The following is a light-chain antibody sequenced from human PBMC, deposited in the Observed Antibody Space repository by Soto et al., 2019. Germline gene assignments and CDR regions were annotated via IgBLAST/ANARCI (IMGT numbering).Light chain of an antibody. V-gene: IGLV2-14*01. CDR1: SSDVGGYYY. J-gene: IGLJ2*01. Sequence: QSVPTQPASVSGSPGQSITISCTGTSSDVGGYYYVSAYQQHQGKAPKLIIYEVSNRPSGVSNRFSGSKSGNTVSLTISGLQAEDEADYYCSLYTSSSTLVFGGGTKVTVL. CDR3: SLYTSSSTLV. CDR2: EVS.